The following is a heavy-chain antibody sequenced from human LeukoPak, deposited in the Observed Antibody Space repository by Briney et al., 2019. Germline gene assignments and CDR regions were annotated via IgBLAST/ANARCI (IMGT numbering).Heavy chain of an antibody. Sequence: GGSLRLSCAASGFTFSSYAMHWVRQAPGKGLEWVAVISYDGSNKYYADSVKGRFTISRDNSKNTLYLQMNSLRAEDTAVYYCAKDLRLRDFDYWGQGTLVTVSS. J-gene: IGHJ4*02. CDR3: AKDLRLRDFDY. CDR2: ISYDGSNK. CDR1: GFTFSSYA. V-gene: IGHV3-30-3*01. D-gene: IGHD5-12*01.